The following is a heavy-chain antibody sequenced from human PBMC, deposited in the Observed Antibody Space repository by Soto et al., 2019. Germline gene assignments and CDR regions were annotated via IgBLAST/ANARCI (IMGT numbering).Heavy chain of an antibody. J-gene: IGHJ6*02. V-gene: IGHV1-69*01. CDR1: GGTFSSYA. Sequence: QVQLVQSGAEVKKPGSSVKVSCKASGGTFSSYAISWVRQAPGQGLEWMGGIIPIFGTANYAQKFQGRVTITADESTSTAYMELSSLRSEDTAVYYCARDLVVGATPYYYGMDVWGQGTTVTGSS. CDR2: IIPIFGTA. CDR3: ARDLVVGATPYYYGMDV. D-gene: IGHD1-26*01.